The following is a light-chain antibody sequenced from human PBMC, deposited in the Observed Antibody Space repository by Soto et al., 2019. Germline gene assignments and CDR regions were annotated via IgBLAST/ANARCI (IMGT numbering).Light chain of an antibody. J-gene: IGLJ2*01. CDR1: SSDVGSYNP. V-gene: IGLV2-14*02. CDR3: RSYPGSSTL. CDR2: ECS. Sequence: QSAMTQPASVSGSPGQSITIACAGTSSDVGSYNPVSWYQQHPGKAPKLMIYECSKRPSGVSNRFSGSKSGNTASLTSSGLQAEDEADYYCRSYPGSSTLFCGGTKLTVL.